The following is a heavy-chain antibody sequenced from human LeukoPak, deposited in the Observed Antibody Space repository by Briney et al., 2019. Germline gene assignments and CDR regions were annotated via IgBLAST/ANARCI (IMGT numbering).Heavy chain of an antibody. Sequence: ASVKVSCKASGYTFTGYYMHWVRQAPGQGLEWMGWINPNSGSTNYAQKFQGRVTMTRDTSISTAYMELSRLRSDDTAVYYCARVPYDSSGYYRDWGQGTLVTVSS. CDR2: INPNSGST. D-gene: IGHD3-22*01. CDR3: ARVPYDSSGYYRD. V-gene: IGHV1-2*02. J-gene: IGHJ4*02. CDR1: GYTFTGYY.